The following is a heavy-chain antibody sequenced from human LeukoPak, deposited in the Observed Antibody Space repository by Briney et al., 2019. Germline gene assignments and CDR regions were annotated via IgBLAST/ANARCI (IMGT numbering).Heavy chain of an antibody. CDR1: GGTFSSYA. D-gene: IGHD2-2*01. CDR2: IIPILGIA. J-gene: IGHJ4*02. CDR3: ARDEVSRVPAAPGDY. Sequence: SVKVSCKASGGTFSSYAISWVRQAPGQGLEWMGRIIPILGIANYAQKFQGRVTMTRDTSISTAYMELSRLRSDDTAVYYCARDEVSRVPAAPGDYWGQGTLVTVSS. V-gene: IGHV1-69*04.